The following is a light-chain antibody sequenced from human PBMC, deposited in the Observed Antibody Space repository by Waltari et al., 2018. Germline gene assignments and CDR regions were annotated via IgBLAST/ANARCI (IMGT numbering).Light chain of an antibody. CDR1: SSDIGAGHD. CDR3: QSNDRGPRASVI. CDR2: ATT. V-gene: IGLV1-40*01. J-gene: IGLJ2*01. Sequence: QPVLTQPPSVSGAPGQGVTISCMGTSSDIGAGHDVHWYQQLPGAAPRLLIFATTNRPTVVPDRFSGSRSGTSAALAITGLQAEDEADYYCQSNDRGPRASVIFGGGTKLTVL.